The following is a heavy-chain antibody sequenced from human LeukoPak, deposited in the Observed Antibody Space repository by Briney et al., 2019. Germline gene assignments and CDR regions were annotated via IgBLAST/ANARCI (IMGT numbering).Heavy chain of an antibody. J-gene: IGHJ4*02. D-gene: IGHD3-10*01. Sequence: GGSLRLSCAASGFTFSSNAMNWVRQAPGKGLEWVAAIYGRGETTYYADLVKGRFTISRDNSKNTLYLQMNSLRAEDTAVYYCAKTAMIKVIINTYPKGINYWGQGTLVTVSS. CDR1: GFTFSSNA. V-gene: IGHV3-23*01. CDR2: IYGRGETT. CDR3: AKTAMIKVIINTYPKGINY.